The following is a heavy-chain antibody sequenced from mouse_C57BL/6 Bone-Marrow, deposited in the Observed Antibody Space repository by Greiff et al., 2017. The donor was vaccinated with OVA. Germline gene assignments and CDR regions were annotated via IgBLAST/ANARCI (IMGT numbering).Heavy chain of an antibody. Sequence: VKLMESGPGLVQPSQILSITCTVSGFSLTSYGVHWVRQSPGKGLEWLGVIWSGGSTDYNAAFISRLSISKDNSKSQVFFKMNSLQADDTAIYYCARPGSPYYYAMDYWGQGTSVTVSS. CDR1: GFSLTSYG. D-gene: IGHD1-1*01. CDR2: IWSGGST. J-gene: IGHJ4*01. V-gene: IGHV2-2*01. CDR3: ARPGSPYYYAMDY.